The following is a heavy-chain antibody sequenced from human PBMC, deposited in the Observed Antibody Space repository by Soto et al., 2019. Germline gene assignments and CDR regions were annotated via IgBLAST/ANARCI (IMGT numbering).Heavy chain of an antibody. Sequence: KVSCKASGFTFTSSAMQWVRQARGQRLEWIGWIVVGSSNTNYAQKFQERVTITRDMSTNTAYMELSSLRSEDTAVYYCAADPYYYDSSGDAFDIWGQGTMVTVSS. V-gene: IGHV1-58*02. CDR2: IVVGSSNT. CDR1: GFTFTSSA. J-gene: IGHJ3*02. D-gene: IGHD3-22*01. CDR3: AADPYYYDSSGDAFDI.